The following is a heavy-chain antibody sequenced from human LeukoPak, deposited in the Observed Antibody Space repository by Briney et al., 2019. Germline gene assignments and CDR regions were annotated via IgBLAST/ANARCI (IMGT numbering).Heavy chain of an antibody. V-gene: IGHV1-2*02. D-gene: IGHD2-2*01. J-gene: IGHJ4*02. CDR2: INPNSGGT. Sequence: VASVKVSCKASGYTFTGYYMHWVRQAPGQGLEWMGWINPNSGGTNYAQKFQGRVTMTRDTSISTAYMELSRLRSDDTAVYYCARSEVRPSNFEPRAKYQLLSYYWGQGTLVTVSS. CDR3: ARSEVRPSNFEPRAKYQLLSYY. CDR1: GYTFTGYY.